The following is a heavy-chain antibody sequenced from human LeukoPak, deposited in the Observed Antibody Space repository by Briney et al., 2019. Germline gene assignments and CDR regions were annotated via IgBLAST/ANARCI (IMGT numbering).Heavy chain of an antibody. Sequence: ETLSLTCTVSGGSISSSRYYWGWIRQPPGKGLEWVSAISGSGGSTYYADSVKGRFTISRDNSKNTLYLQMNSLRAEDTAVYYCAREKAARTPYFDYWGQGTLVTVSS. CDR3: AREKAARTPYFDY. J-gene: IGHJ4*02. V-gene: IGHV3-23*01. D-gene: IGHD6-6*01. CDR1: GGSISSSRYY. CDR2: ISGSGGST.